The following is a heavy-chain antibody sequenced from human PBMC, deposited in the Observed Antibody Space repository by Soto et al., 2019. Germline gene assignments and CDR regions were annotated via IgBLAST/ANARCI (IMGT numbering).Heavy chain of an antibody. V-gene: IGHV4-39*01. CDR3: ARHWDGGSFYY. Sequence: SETLSLTCTVSGDSISSSSFYWGWIRQSPGRGLEWIGSIYYSGSTYYNPSLESRVTTSVDTSKNQFSLKVRSVTAADTAVYYCARHWDGGSFYYWGQGILVTVSS. D-gene: IGHD4-17*01. CDR1: GDSISSSSFY. CDR2: IYYSGST. J-gene: IGHJ4*02.